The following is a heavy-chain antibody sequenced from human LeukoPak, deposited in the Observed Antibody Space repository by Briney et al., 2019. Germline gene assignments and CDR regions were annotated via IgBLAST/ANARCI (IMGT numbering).Heavy chain of an antibody. D-gene: IGHD3-22*01. CDR3: AKRGVVIRVILVGFHKEAYYFDS. J-gene: IGHJ4*02. Sequence: GGSLRLSCAVSGITLSNYGMSWVRQAPGKGLEWVAGISGSGGGTKYAGSVKGRFTISRDNPKNTLYLQMNSLRAEDTAVYFCAKRGVVIRVILVGFHKEAYYFDSWGQGALVTVSS. CDR2: ISGSGGGT. V-gene: IGHV3-23*01. CDR1: GITLSNYG.